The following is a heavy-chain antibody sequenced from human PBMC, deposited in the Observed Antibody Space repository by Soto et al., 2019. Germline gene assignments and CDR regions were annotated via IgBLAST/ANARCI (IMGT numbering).Heavy chain of an antibody. D-gene: IGHD1-26*01. CDR3: ARGNSGSYQFDY. J-gene: IGHJ4*02. Sequence: QVQLQESGPGLVKPSQTLSLTCTVSGGSISRGGYYWNWIRQHPGKVLKWIGYIYYRGSTYYNPSLKSRVNISVDTSKNQFYLTLSSVTAADTAVYYCARGNSGSYQFDYWGQGTLVTVSS. V-gene: IGHV4-31*03. CDR2: IYYRGST. CDR1: GGSISRGGYY.